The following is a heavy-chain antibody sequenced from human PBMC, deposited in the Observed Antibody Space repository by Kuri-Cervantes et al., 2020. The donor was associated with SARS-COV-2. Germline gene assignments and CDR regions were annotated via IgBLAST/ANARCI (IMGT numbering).Heavy chain of an antibody. CDR3: ARDQRIAGIFGVVIVPDYYYGMDV. Sequence: GESLKISCAASGFTFSDYYMSWIRQAPGKGLEWVSYISGSGSTIYYADSVKGRFTISRDNAKNSLYLQMNSLRAEDTAVYYCARDQRIAGIFGVVIVPDYYYGMDVWGQGTTVTVSS. D-gene: IGHD3-3*01. V-gene: IGHV3-11*04. CDR1: GFTFSDYY. CDR2: ISGSGSTI. J-gene: IGHJ6*02.